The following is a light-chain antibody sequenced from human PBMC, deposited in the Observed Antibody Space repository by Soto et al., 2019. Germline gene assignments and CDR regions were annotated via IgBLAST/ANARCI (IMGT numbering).Light chain of an antibody. J-gene: IGKJ1*01. Sequence: IVLMQSPDTLSLSPGERATLSCRASQSVSNNYLAWYQQKPGQAPRLLIYDASNRAAGIPARFSGSGSGTEFTLTISSLQSEDFAVYYCQQYNNWPRTFGQGTKVDIK. CDR1: QSVSNN. CDR3: QQYNNWPRT. V-gene: IGKV3-15*01. CDR2: DAS.